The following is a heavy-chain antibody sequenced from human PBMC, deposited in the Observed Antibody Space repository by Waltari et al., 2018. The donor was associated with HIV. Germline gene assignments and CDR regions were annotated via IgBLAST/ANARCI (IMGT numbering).Heavy chain of an antibody. V-gene: IGHV4-34*01. J-gene: IGHJ5*02. Sequence: QVQLQQWGAGLLKPSETLSLTCAVYGGSFSGYYWSWISQLPGQGLEWIGEINHSESTNYNPSLKSRVTISVDTSKNQFSLKLSSVTAADTAVYYCARGGTMVRGTKRGGWFDPWGQGTLVTVSS. CDR2: INHSEST. CDR1: GGSFSGYY. CDR3: ARGGTMVRGTKRGGWFDP. D-gene: IGHD3-10*01.